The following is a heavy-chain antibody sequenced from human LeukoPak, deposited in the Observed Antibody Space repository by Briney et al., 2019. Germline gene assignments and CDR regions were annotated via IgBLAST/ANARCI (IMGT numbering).Heavy chain of an antibody. CDR1: GFTFDDYG. D-gene: IGHD3-10*01. CDR3: ARDAYYGSGSYSTDY. V-gene: IGHV3-20*04. CDR2: INWNGGST. J-gene: IGHJ4*02. Sequence: TGGSLRLSCAASGFTFDDYGMSWVRQAPGKGLEWVSGINWNGGSTGYADSVKGRFTISRDNAKNSLYLQMNSLRAEDTALYYCARDAYYGSGSYSTDYWGQGTLVTVSS.